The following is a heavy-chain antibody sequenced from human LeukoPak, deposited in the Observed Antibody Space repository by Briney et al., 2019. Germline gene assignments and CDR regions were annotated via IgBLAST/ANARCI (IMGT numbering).Heavy chain of an antibody. V-gene: IGHV1-18*01. Sequence: GASVKVSCKASGYTFINYDFSWVRQAPGQGLEWMGWISTYNGNTNYAQKLQGRVTMTTDTSTSTAYMELRSLRSDDTAVYYCARRGYGGNPQGAADYWGQGTLVTVSS. J-gene: IGHJ4*02. CDR3: ARRGYGGNPQGAADY. D-gene: IGHD4-23*01. CDR2: ISTYNGNT. CDR1: GYTFINYD.